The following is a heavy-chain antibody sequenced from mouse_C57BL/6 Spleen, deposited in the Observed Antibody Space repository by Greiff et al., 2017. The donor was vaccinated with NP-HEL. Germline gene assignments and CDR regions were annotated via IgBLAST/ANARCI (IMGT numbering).Heavy chain of an antibody. CDR3: ARYYYYGSSYAMDY. CDR1: GIDFSRYW. J-gene: IGHJ4*01. CDR2: INPDSSTI. D-gene: IGHD1-1*01. Sequence: EVQLQESGGGLVQPGGSLKLSCAASGIDFSRYWMSWVRRAPGKGLEWIGEINPDSSTINYAPSLKDKFIISRDNAKNTLYLQMSKVRSEDTALYYCARYYYYGSSYAMDYWGQGTSVTVSS. V-gene: IGHV4-1*01.